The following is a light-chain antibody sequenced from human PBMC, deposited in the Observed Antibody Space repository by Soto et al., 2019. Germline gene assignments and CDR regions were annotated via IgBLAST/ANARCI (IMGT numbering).Light chain of an antibody. CDR3: QRYNSAQLT. J-gene: IGKJ4*01. CDR1: QGISNY. CDR2: ASS. Sequence: DIQMTQSPSSLSASVGDRVTITCRASQGISNYVVWYQQKPGKETNLLIYASSTLQSGVPSRFSGSGSWTDFTLTISSLQPEDVATYYCQRYNSAQLTFGGGNKVEIK. V-gene: IGKV1-27*01.